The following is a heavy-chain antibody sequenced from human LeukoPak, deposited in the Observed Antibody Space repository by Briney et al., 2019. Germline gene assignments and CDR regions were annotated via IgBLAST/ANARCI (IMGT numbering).Heavy chain of an antibody. V-gene: IGHV3-53*01. Sequence: LAGGSLRLSCAASGFTVSSNFMNWVRHAPGKGLEWVSDYADSVKGRFTISRDNSNNTLYLQMNSLRAEDTAVYYCARDLLGGGTFDIWGQGTMVTVSS. CDR1: GFTVSSNF. J-gene: IGHJ3*02. CDR3: ARDLLGGGTFDI. D-gene: IGHD3-16*01.